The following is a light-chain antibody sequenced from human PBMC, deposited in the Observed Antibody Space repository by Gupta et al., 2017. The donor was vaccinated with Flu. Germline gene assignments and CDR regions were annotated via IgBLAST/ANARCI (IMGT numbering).Light chain of an antibody. CDR3: VAYTSSTTLV. J-gene: IGLJ1*01. CDR2: HIS. V-gene: IGLV2-14*03. CDR1: SSDIGRYKF. Sequence: SITVSCTGSSSDIGRYKFVSWYQQHACRAPKLIFDHISNRPSAISSRFSSSKSNNTASLTLSGLRPDDEAHYYCVAYTSSTTLVFGGGSKVPLL.